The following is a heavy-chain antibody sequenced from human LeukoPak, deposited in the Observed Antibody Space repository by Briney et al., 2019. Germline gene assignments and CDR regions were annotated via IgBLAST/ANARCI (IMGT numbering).Heavy chain of an antibody. CDR3: ARDHEDTAMVTPHAFDI. J-gene: IGHJ3*02. Sequence: GASVKVSCKASGYTFTSYGISWVRQAPGQGLEWMGWISAYNGNTNYAQKLQGRVTITTDTSTSTAYMELRSLRSDDTAVYYCARDHEDTAMVTPHAFDIWGQGTMVTVSS. CDR1: GYTFTSYG. V-gene: IGHV1-18*01. CDR2: ISAYNGNT. D-gene: IGHD5-18*01.